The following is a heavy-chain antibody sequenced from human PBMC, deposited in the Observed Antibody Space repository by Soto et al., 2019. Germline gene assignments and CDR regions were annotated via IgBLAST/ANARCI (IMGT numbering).Heavy chain of an antibody. CDR3: TTYGGDTGRFDY. V-gene: IGHV4-39*01. CDR2: GGTT. Sequence: PSETLSLTCTVSGASMSSTNYYWGWIRQPPEKGPEWIGGGTTFYNPSLRGRVTISVDTSKKQFSLKLNSVTAADAAVYYCTTYGGDTGRFDYWGQGTLVTVSS. CDR1: GASMSSTNYY. J-gene: IGHJ4*02. D-gene: IGHD4-17*01.